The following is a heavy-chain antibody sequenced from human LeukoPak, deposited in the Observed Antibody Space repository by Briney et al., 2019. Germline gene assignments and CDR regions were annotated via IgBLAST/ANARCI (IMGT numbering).Heavy chain of an antibody. D-gene: IGHD5-18*01. J-gene: IGHJ4*02. Sequence: PGGSLRLSCAASGFTFSSYAMSWVRQAPGKGLEWVSAISGSGGSTYYADSVKGRFTISRDNSKNTLYLKMNSLRAEDTAVYYCAKDARGYSYGYPYYFDYWGQGTLVTVSS. CDR1: GFTFSSYA. CDR3: AKDARGYSYGYPYYFDY. V-gene: IGHV3-23*01. CDR2: ISGSGGST.